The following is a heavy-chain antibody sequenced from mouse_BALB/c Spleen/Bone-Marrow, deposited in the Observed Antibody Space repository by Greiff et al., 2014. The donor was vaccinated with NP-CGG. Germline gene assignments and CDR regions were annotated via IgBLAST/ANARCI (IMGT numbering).Heavy chain of an antibody. CDR2: INPSTGYT. Sequence: QGQLKESGTELAKPGGSVKMSCKASGYTLTSYWMHLGKKRPGQGLEWIGYINPSTGYTEFYQNFKDKATLTADKTSSTAYMQLSSLTSEDSAVYYCARSGDYGQFDYWGQGTTLTVSS. D-gene: IGHD2-4*01. CDR1: GYTLTSYW. J-gene: IGHJ2*01. V-gene: IGHV1-7*01. CDR3: ARSGDYGQFDY.